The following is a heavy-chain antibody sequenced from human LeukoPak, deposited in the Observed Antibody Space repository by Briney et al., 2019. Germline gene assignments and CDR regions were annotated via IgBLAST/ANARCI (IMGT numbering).Heavy chain of an antibody. V-gene: IGHV4-34*01. CDR1: GGSFSGYY. CDR3: ARDFTVTSPGGFDY. J-gene: IGHJ4*02. D-gene: IGHD4-17*01. CDR2: INHSGST. Sequence: PSETLSLTCAVYGGSFSGYYWSWIRQPPGKGLEWIGEINHSGSTNYNPSLKSRVTISVDTSKNQFSLKLSSVTAADTAVYYCARDFTVTSPGGFDYWGQGTLVTVSS.